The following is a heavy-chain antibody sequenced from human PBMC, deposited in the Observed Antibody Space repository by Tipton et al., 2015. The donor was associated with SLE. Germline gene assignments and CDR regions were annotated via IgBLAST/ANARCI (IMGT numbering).Heavy chain of an antibody. Sequence: TLSLTCDVNGWSFSGYYLSWIRQSPGKGLEWSGCIYHSGSTYYNPSLKSRVSISVDTSKNQISLKLSSVAAADTAVYYCARVGDYGESFEIWGQGTMVTVSS. CDR2: IYHSGST. D-gene: IGHD4-17*01. CDR3: ARVGDYGESFEI. CDR1: GWSFSGYY. V-gene: IGHV4-34*01. J-gene: IGHJ3*02.